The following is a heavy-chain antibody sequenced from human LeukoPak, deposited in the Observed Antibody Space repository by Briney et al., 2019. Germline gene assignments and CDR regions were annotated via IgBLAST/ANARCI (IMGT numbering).Heavy chain of an antibody. D-gene: IGHD6-13*01. CDR3: ARRRWQQHIQGGLRFDP. V-gene: IGHV4-34*01. CDR2: INHSRST. J-gene: IGHJ5*02. CDR1: GGSFSGYY. Sequence: SETLSLTCAVYGGSFSGYYWSWIRQPPGKGLEWIGEINHSRSTNYNPSLKSRVTISVDTSKNQFSLKLSSVTAADTAVYYCARRRWQQHIQGGLRFDPWGQGTLVTVSS.